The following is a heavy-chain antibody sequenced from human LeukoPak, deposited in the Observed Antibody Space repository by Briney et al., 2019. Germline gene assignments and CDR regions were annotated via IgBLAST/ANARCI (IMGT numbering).Heavy chain of an antibody. Sequence: GGSLRLSCEASGFTFSSNAMSWVRQAPGKVLEWVSGIGSDVRTHYADSVKGRFTISRDNSKNTMYLQMNSLRAEDTAVYYCAKDLIGWSFDYWGQGTLVTVSS. CDR1: GFTFSSNA. J-gene: IGHJ4*02. CDR2: IGSDVRT. CDR3: AKDLIGWSFDY. V-gene: IGHV3-23*01. D-gene: IGHD2-15*01.